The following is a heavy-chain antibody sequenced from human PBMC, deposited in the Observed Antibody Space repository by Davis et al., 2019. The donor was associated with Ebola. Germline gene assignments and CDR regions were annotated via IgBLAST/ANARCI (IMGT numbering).Heavy chain of an antibody. D-gene: IGHD5-12*01. CDR3: ARGWLRVGFDY. CDR1: GDSVSINSAG. J-gene: IGHJ4*02. CDR2: TYYKSKWYN. Sequence: HSQTLSLTCAISGDSVSINSAGWNWIRQSPSRGLEWLGRTYYKSKWYNDYAVSVKSRITINPDTSRNHFSLQLNSVTPEDTAVYYCARGWLRVGFDYWGQGTLVTVSS. V-gene: IGHV6-1*01.